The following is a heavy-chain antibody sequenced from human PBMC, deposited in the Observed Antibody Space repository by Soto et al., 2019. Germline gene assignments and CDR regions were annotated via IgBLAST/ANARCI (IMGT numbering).Heavy chain of an antibody. CDR1: GGPITSNGYY. V-gene: IGHV4-39*01. CDR2: IYYSGTN. CDR3: ARHNQDTSGYYQHYFDY. D-gene: IGHD3-22*01. Sequence: QLQLQESGPGLVKPSETLSLTCTVSGGPITSNGYYWGWIRQPPGKGLEWIASIYYSGTNYDNPSLKSRVAISVDTSKNQFSLTLSSVTAADTAIYYCARHNQDTSGYYQHYFDYWGQGALVTVSS. J-gene: IGHJ4*02.